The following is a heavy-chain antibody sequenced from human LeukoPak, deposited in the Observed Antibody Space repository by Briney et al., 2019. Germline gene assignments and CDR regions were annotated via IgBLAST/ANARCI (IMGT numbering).Heavy chain of an antibody. V-gene: IGHV3-23*01. CDR2: ISGSGGST. CDR3: ARASTSWYGGGWFDP. D-gene: IGHD2-2*01. CDR1: GFSFGSYG. J-gene: IGHJ5*02. Sequence: GGSLRLSCAASGFSFGSYGMNWVRQAPGKGLEWVSAISGSGGSTYYADSVKGRFTISRDNAKNTLYLQMNSLRAEDTAVYYCARASTSWYGGGWFDPWGQGTLVTVFS.